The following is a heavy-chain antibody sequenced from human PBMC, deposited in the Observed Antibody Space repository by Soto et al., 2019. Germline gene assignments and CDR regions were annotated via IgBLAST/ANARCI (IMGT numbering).Heavy chain of an antibody. D-gene: IGHD3-10*01. J-gene: IGHJ6*04. CDR3: AKPKFRGVVVNV. Sequence: VQLLESGGALVQPGGSLRLSCAASGFTFSSYAMYWVRQAPGKGLEWVSTISNSGDKYYADSVEGRFTISRDKSKDTVFLQMNSLRAEDTAVYYCAKPKFRGVVVNVWGEGTTVTVSS. CDR2: ISNSGDK. V-gene: IGHV3-23*01. CDR1: GFTFSSYA.